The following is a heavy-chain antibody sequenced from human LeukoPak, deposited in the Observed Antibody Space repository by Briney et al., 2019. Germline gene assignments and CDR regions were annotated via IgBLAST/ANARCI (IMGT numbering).Heavy chain of an antibody. CDR2: ISAYNGNT. J-gene: IGHJ4*02. CDR1: GYTFTSYG. CDR3: ARVSRIAVAGSFDY. Sequence: ASVKVSCKASGYTFTSYGISWVRQAPGQGLEWMGWISAYNGNTNYAQKLQGRVTMTTDTPTSTAYMELRSLRSDDTAVYYCARVSRIAVAGSFDYWGQGPWSPSPQ. V-gene: IGHV1-18*01. D-gene: IGHD6-19*01.